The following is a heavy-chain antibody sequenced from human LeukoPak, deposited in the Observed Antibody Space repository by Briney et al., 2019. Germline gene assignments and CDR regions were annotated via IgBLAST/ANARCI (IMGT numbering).Heavy chain of an antibody. D-gene: IGHD1-26*01. CDR2: ISYDGSNK. V-gene: IGHV3-30-3*01. CDR3: ARALIVGARAGY. J-gene: IGHJ4*02. CDR1: GFTFSNYA. Sequence: GGSLRLSCAASGFTFSNYALHWVRQAPGEGLEWVAVISYDGSNKYYADSVKGRFSISRDNSKNTVYLQMNSLRAEDTAVYYCARALIVGARAGYWGQGTLVTVSS.